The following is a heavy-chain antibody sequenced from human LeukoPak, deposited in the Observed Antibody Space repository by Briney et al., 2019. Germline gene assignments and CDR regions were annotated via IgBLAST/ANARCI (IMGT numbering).Heavy chain of an antibody. V-gene: IGHV3-48*04. CDR2: ISSSSSTI. D-gene: IGHD6-13*01. Sequence: GGSLRLSCAASGFTFSSYSMNWVRQAPGKGLEWVSYISSSSSTIYYADPVKGRFTISRDNAKNSLYLQMNSLRAEDTAVYYCARYLYSSSSGGWFDPWGQGTLVTVSS. CDR1: GFTFSSYS. J-gene: IGHJ5*02. CDR3: ARYLYSSSSGGWFDP.